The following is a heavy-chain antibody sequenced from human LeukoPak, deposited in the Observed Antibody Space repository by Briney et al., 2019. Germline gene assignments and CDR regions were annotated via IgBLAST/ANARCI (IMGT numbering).Heavy chain of an antibody. CDR2: INPNSGGT. V-gene: IGHV1-2*02. CDR3: ARVPPEYYDFWSGYPPEPFDI. CDR1: GYTFTGYY. J-gene: IGHJ3*02. Sequence: ASVKVSCKASGYTFTGYYMHWVRQAPGQGLEWMGWINPNSGGTNYAQKFQGRVTMTRDTSISTAYMELSRLRSDDTAVYYCARVPPEYYDFWSGYPPEPFDIWGQGTMVTVSS. D-gene: IGHD3-3*01.